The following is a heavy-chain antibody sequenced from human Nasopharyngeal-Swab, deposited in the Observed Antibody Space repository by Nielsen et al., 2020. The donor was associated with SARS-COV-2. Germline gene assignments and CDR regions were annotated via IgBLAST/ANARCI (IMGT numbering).Heavy chain of an antibody. CDR2: IYSGGST. J-gene: IGHJ6*02. V-gene: IGHV3-53*05. Sequence: GESLKISCAASGFTVSSNYMSWVRQAPGKGLEWVSVIYSGGSTYYIDSVKGRFTVPRDNSRNTLYLQMNSLRPEDTAVYYCAREKAVAGIGGYHYYGMDVWGQGTTVTVSS. D-gene: IGHD6-19*01. CDR3: AREKAVAGIGGYHYYGMDV. CDR1: GFTVSSNY.